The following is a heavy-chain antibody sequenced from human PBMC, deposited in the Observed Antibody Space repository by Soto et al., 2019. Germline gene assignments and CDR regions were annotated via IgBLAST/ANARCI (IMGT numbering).Heavy chain of an antibody. CDR1: GYSFTSYW. Sequence: GESLKISCKGSGYSFTSYWVGWVRQMPGKGLEWMGIIYPGDSDTRYSPSFQGQVTISADKSISTAYLQWSSLKASDTAMYYCASTSGIAVAGLYFYGMDVWGQGTTVTVSS. J-gene: IGHJ6*02. CDR3: ASTSGIAVAGLYFYGMDV. D-gene: IGHD6-19*01. V-gene: IGHV5-51*01. CDR2: IYPGDSDT.